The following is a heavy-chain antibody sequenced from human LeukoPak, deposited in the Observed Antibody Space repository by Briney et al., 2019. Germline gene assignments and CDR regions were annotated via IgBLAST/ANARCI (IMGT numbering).Heavy chain of an antibody. V-gene: IGHV4-4*02. CDR1: GXSITTTNW. Sequence: SSETLSLTCAVSGXSITTTNWWSWVRQPPGKGLEWIGEVHLSGATNYNPSLESRVSMSIDKSKNHLSLEVTSVTAADTAIYYCTRESGAFSPFGFWGQGTLLTVSS. J-gene: IGHJ4*02. D-gene: IGHD1-26*01. CDR2: VHLSGAT. CDR3: TRESGAFSPFGF.